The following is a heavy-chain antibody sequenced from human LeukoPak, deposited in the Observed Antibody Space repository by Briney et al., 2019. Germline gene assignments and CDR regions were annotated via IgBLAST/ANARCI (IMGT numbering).Heavy chain of an antibody. D-gene: IGHD4/OR15-4a*01. CDR1: GFIFNKHA. CDR2: LSGSGSST. V-gene: IGHV3-23*01. Sequence: PGGSLRLSCAASGFIFNKHAMSWVRQAPGKGLEWVSGLSGSGSSTDYADSVKGRFTVSRDNSKNTLFLQMNSPRAEDTAIYYCAKERDYGPADYWGQGTLVTVSS. J-gene: IGHJ4*02. CDR3: AKERDYGPADY.